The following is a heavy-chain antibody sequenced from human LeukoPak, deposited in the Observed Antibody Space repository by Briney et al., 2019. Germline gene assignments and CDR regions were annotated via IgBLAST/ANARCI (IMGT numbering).Heavy chain of an antibody. D-gene: IGHD6-13*01. CDR2: INPNSGGT. J-gene: IGHJ4*02. Sequence: RASVKVSCKASGYTFTGYYMHWVRQAPGQGLEWMGWINPNSGGTNYAQKFQGRVTMTRDTSISTAYMELSRLRSDDTAVYYCARDRGSSWYVDYWGQGTLVTVSS. CDR3: ARDRGSSWYVDY. CDR1: GYTFTGYY. V-gene: IGHV1-2*02.